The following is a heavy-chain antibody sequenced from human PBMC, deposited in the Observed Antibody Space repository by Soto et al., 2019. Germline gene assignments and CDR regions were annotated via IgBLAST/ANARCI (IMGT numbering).Heavy chain of an antibody. CDR1: GFTFSSYA. D-gene: IGHD6-13*01. V-gene: IGHV3-30-3*01. CDR2: ISYDGSNK. Sequence: LRLSCAASGFTFSSYAMHWVRQAPGKGLEWVAVISYDGSNKYYADSVKGRFTISRDNSKNTLYLQMNSLRAEDTAVYYCARDTGYSSSWYADDAFDIWGQGTMVTVSS. CDR3: ARDTGYSSSWYADDAFDI. J-gene: IGHJ3*02.